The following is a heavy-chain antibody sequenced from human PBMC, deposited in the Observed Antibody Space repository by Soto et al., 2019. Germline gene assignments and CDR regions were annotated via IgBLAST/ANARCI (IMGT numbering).Heavy chain of an antibody. CDR3: ARYYYDSSGYYSYYFDY. D-gene: IGHD3-22*01. CDR2: IYYSGST. CDR1: GGSISSGDYY. Sequence: KTSETLSLTCTVSGGSISSGDYYWSWIRQPPGKGLEWIGYIYYSGSTYYNPSLKSRVTISVDTSKNQFSLKLSSVTAADTAVYYCARYYYDSSGYYSYYFDYWGQGTLVTVSS. V-gene: IGHV4-30-4*01. J-gene: IGHJ4*02.